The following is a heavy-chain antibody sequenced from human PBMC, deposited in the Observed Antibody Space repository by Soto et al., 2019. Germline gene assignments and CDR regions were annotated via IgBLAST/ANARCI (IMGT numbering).Heavy chain of an antibody. J-gene: IGHJ4*02. CDR3: ARAPRPAAIAVLDH. CDR2: VNPNTGDT. V-gene: IGHV1-8*01. CDR1: GYSFTSYD. D-gene: IGHD6-19*01. Sequence: QVQLVQSGTEVKTSGVSVKVSCKASGYSFTSYDINWLRQATGQGPEWMGWVNPNTGDTGLAQRFQARVTLSSDTSINTAYVEVSSLRPDDTAIYFCARAPRPAAIAVLDHWGQGTLVAVSS.